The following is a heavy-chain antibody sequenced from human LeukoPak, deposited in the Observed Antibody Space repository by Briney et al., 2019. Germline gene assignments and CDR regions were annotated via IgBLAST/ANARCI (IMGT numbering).Heavy chain of an antibody. Sequence: SETLSLTCSVSDDSISPYYWSWIRQSPGKGLEWIWYIYYSGSTDYNPSLRSRVTMSVDTSKNQFSLRLSSVTAADTAIYYCAREGPYDDSGYYNTFDVWGQGIMVSVSS. J-gene: IGHJ3*01. V-gene: IGHV4-59*01. CDR3: AREGPYDDSGYYNTFDV. D-gene: IGHD3-22*01. CDR1: DDSISPYY. CDR2: IYYSGST.